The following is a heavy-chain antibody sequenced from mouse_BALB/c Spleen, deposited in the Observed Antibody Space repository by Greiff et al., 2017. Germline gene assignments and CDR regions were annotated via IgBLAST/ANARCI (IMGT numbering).Heavy chain of an antibody. CDR2: ISYSGST. CDR1: GYSITSDYA. CDR3: ARGIYYGNYDAY. V-gene: IGHV3-2*02. Sequence: EVKLEESGPGLVKPSQSLSLTCTVTGYSITSDYAWNWIRQFPGNKLEWMGYISYSGSTSYNPSLKSRISITRDTSKNQFFLQLNSVTTEDTATYYCARGIYYGNYDAYWGQGTLVTVSA. D-gene: IGHD2-1*01. J-gene: IGHJ3*01.